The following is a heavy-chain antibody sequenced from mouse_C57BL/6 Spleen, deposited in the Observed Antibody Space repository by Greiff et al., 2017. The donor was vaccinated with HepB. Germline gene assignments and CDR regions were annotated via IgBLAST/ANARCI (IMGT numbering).Heavy chain of an antibody. D-gene: IGHD1-1*01. Sequence: QVQLKQSGAELVRPGASVKLSCKASGYTFTDYYINWVKQRPGQGLEWIARIYPGSGNTYYNEKFKGKATLTAEKSSSTAYMQLSSLTSEDSAVYFCARSDYGTYAMDYWGQGTSVTVSS. CDR3: ARSDYGTYAMDY. V-gene: IGHV1-76*01. J-gene: IGHJ4*01. CDR2: IYPGSGNT. CDR1: GYTFTDYY.